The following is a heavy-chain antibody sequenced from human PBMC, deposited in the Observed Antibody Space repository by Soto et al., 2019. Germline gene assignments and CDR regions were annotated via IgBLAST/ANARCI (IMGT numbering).Heavy chain of an antibody. J-gene: IGHJ4*02. D-gene: IGHD4-17*01. CDR1: GFTFSDHY. V-gene: IGHV3-72*01. CDR3: ISSWGDYRDFDY. CDR2: IRNKVNSYTT. Sequence: PGGSLRLSCAASGFTFSDHYMDWVRQAPGKGLEWVGRIRNKVNSYTTEYAASVKGRFSISRDDSKNSLYLQMNSLKTEDTAVYYCISSWGDYRDFDYWGQGTLVTVSS.